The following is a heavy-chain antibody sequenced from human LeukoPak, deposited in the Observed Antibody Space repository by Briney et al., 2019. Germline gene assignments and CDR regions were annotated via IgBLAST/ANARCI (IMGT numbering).Heavy chain of an antibody. CDR1: GGSICSGGYF. Sequence: SETLSLTCTVSGGSICSGGYFWSWIRQHPGKGLEWIGYIYYSGSTYYSPSLKSRVTISVDTSKNQFSLKLNSVTAADTAVYYCASLSGFYLDWGQGTLVTVSS. CDR3: ASLSGFYLD. V-gene: IGHV4-31*03. D-gene: IGHD3-22*01. J-gene: IGHJ4*02. CDR2: IYYSGST.